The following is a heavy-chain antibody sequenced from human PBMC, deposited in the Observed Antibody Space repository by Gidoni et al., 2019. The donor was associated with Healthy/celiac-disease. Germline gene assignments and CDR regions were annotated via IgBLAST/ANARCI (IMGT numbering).Heavy chain of an antibody. CDR1: GGTFSSYA. D-gene: IGHD2-21*02. CDR2: IIPIFGTA. Sequence: QVQLVKSGAEVKKPGSSVKVSCKASGGTFSSYAISWVRQAPGQGLEWMGGIIPIFGTANYAQKFQGRVTITADESTSTAYMELSSLRSEDTAVYYCARGAYCGGDCYSGYFDYWGQGTLVTVSS. V-gene: IGHV1-69*01. J-gene: IGHJ4*02. CDR3: ARGAYCGGDCYSGYFDY.